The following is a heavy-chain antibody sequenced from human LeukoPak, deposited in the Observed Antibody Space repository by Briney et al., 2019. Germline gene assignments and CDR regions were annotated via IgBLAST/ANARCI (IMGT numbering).Heavy chain of an antibody. CDR2: ISAYNGNT. D-gene: IGHD3-22*01. J-gene: IGHJ6*03. CDR1: GYTFTSYG. CDR3: ARRDYYDSSGYYGEGYYYYMDV. Sequence: GASVKVSCKASGYTFTSYGISWVRQAPGQGLEWMGWISAYNGNTNYAQKLQGRVTMTTDTSTSTAYMELRSPRSDDTAVYYCARRDYYDSSGYYGEGYYYYMDVWGKGTTVTVSS. V-gene: IGHV1-18*01.